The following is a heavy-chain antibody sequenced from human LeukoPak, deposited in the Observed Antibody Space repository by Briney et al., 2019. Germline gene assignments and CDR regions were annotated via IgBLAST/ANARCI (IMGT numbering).Heavy chain of an antibody. CDR3: ARDGVIGNYDSSGYYYAYFDY. CDR1: GFTFSSYT. V-gene: IGHV3-30-3*01. J-gene: IGHJ4*02. CDR2: ISHDGSNT. Sequence: GGSLRLSCAASGFTFSSYTMHWVRQAPGKGLGWVAVISHDGSNTYYADSVKGRFTISRDNSKNTLYLQMNSLRAEDTAVYYCARDGVIGNYDSSGYYYAYFDYWGQGTLVTVSS. D-gene: IGHD3-22*01.